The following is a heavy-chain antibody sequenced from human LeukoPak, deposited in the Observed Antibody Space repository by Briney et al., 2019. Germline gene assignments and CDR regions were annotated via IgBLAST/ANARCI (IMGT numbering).Heavy chain of an antibody. V-gene: IGHV3-21*01. CDR3: ARDVGLGKGGFDY. D-gene: IGHD1-26*01. Sequence: GGSLRLSCEVSGFTFSIYSINWVRQAPGKGLEWVSSFTGTGNYIHYADSVKGGFTISGDNAKNSVYLQMNSLRAEDTAMYFCARDVGLGKGGFDYWGQGALVTVSS. CDR2: FTGTGNYI. J-gene: IGHJ4*02. CDR1: GFTFSIYS.